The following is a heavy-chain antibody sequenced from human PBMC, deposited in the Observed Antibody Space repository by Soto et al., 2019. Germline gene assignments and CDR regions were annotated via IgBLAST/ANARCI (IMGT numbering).Heavy chain of an antibody. CDR3: AMVDNYVTPTPQDV. Sequence: GPSVKVSCQASGYTFTSYGISWVRQAPGQGLEWMGWISAYNGNTHYASKVQGRLTMTTDTSTSTAYMDLGSLTSDDTAVYYCAMVDNYVTPTPQDVWGQGTTVTVSS. D-gene: IGHD3-16*01. CDR1: GYTFTSYG. CDR2: ISAYNGNT. V-gene: IGHV1-18*01. J-gene: IGHJ6*02.